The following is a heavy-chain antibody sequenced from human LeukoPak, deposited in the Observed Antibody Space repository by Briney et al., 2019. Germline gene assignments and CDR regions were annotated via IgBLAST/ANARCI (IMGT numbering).Heavy chain of an antibody. D-gene: IGHD1-14*01. J-gene: IGHJ6*02. CDR1: GYTFTSYG. V-gene: IGHV1-18*01. Sequence: ASVKVSCKASGYTFTSYGISWVRQAPGQGLEWMGWISAYNGNTNYAQKLQGRVTMTTDTSTSTAYMELRSLGSDDTAVYYCARTGALAPYYGMDVWGQGTTVTVSS. CDR2: ISAYNGNT. CDR3: ARTGALAPYYGMDV.